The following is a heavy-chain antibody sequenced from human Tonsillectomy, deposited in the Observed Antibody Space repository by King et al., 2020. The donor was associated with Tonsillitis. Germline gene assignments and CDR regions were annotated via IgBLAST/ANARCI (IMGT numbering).Heavy chain of an antibody. V-gene: IGHV3-11*05. D-gene: IGHD6-19*01. CDR1: GFTFSDYY. CDR2: ISSSSSYT. CDR3: ARDRLWGSIGWYFDY. Sequence: VQLVESGGGLVKPGGSLRLSCAASGFTFSDYYMSWIRPAPGKGLEWVSYISSSSSYTNYADSVKGRFTISRDKAKNSLYLQRNSLRAEDTAVYYGARDRLWGSIGWYFDYWGQGTLVTVSS. J-gene: IGHJ4*02.